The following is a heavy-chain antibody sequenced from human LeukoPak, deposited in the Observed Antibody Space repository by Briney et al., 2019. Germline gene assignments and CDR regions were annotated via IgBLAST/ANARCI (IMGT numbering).Heavy chain of an antibody. CDR2: ISYDGSNK. D-gene: IGHD5-18*01. CDR1: GFTFSSYA. Sequence: GGSLRLSCAASGFTFSSYAMHWVRQAPGKGLEWVAVISYDGSNKYYADSVKGRFTISRDNSKNTLYLQMNSLRAEDTAVYYCARDFGYSYDRIFDYWGQGTLVTVSS. CDR3: ARDFGYSYDRIFDY. V-gene: IGHV3-30-3*01. J-gene: IGHJ4*02.